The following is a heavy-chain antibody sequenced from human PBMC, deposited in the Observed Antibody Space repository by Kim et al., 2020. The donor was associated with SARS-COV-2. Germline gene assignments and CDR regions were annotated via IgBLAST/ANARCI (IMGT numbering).Heavy chain of an antibody. CDR3: TRKGDFFDY. D-gene: IGHD3-16*01. J-gene: IGHJ4*02. CDR1: DESFSGYY. Sequence: SETLSLTCAVYDESFSGYYWSWIRQPPGKGLEWIGEINYSGTTKYNPSLMSRVTMSIDTSNNQFSLKVTSVTAADTAVYYCTRKGDFFDYWGQGTLITVSS. CDR2: INYSGTT. V-gene: IGHV4-34*01.